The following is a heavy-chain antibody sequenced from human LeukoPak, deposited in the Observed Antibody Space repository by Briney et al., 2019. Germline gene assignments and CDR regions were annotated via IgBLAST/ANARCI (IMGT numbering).Heavy chain of an antibody. CDR2: ISWDGGST. V-gene: IGHV3-43*01. Sequence: PGGSLRLSCAASGFTFDDYTMHWVRQAPGKGLEWVSLISWDGGSTYYADSVKGRFTISRDNSKNSLYLQMNSLRTEDTALYYCAKDFMVRGVNDAFDIWGQGTMVTVSS. CDR1: GFTFDDYT. D-gene: IGHD3-10*01. CDR3: AKDFMVRGVNDAFDI. J-gene: IGHJ3*02.